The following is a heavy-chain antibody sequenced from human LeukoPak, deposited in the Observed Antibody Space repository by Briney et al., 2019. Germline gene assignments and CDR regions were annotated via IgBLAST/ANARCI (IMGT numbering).Heavy chain of an antibody. D-gene: IGHD1-26*01. CDR3: ARDRIVGAEDDAFHF. V-gene: IGHV1-18*01. Sequence: GASVKVSCKASGYTFTSYGISWVRQAPGQGLEWMGWISGYNGNTNSAQKVQGRVTMTADTSTSTAFMELRSLRSDDTAVYYCARDRIVGAEDDAFHFWGQGTMVTVSS. J-gene: IGHJ3*01. CDR2: ISGYNGNT. CDR1: GYTFTSYG.